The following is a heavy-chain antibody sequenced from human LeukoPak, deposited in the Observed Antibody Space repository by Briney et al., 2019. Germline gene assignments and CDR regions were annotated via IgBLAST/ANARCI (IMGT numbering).Heavy chain of an antibody. CDR2: IYYRGSS. CDR1: GGSISSYY. CDR3: ARGTIFLDY. J-gene: IGHJ4*02. D-gene: IGHD3-3*01. V-gene: IGHV4-59*08. Sequence: SETLSLTCTVSGGSISSYYWSWIRQPPGKGLEWIGDIYYRGSSDYNPSLKSRVTISLDTSKNQFSLKMNSVTAADTAVYYCARGTIFLDYWGQGTPVTVSS.